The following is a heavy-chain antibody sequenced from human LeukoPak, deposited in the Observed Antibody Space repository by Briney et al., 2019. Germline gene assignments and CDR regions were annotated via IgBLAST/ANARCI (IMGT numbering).Heavy chain of an antibody. V-gene: IGHV3-73*01. D-gene: IGHD6-13*01. J-gene: IGHJ6*02. CDR2: IRRRANSYAT. Sequence: GGSLRLSCAASGFILSGSGVHWVRQAGGEGREWVSRIRRRANSYATADAASVKGSFTISRDDSNNTTYLQMNSLKTKDPAVYYCTRHRGGAAAGKGYYGMDVWGQGTTVTVSS. CDR1: GFILSGSG. CDR3: TRHRGGAAAGKGYYGMDV.